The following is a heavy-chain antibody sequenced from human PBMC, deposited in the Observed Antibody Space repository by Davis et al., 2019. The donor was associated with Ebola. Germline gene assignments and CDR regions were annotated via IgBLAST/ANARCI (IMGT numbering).Heavy chain of an antibody. Sequence: PGGSLRLSCKGSGYSFTSYWIGWVRQLPGKGLEWMGIIYPGDSDTRYSPSFQGQVTMPADKSISTAYLQWSSLKASDIAMYYCARQESLYGSSDYWGQGTLVTVSS. J-gene: IGHJ4*02. CDR2: IYPGDSDT. V-gene: IGHV5-51*01. CDR3: ARQESLYGSSDY. CDR1: GYSFTSYW. D-gene: IGHD2/OR15-2a*01.